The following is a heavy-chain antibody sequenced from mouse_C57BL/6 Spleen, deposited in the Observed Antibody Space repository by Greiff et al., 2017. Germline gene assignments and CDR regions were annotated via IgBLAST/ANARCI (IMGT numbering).Heavy chain of an antibody. CDR2: ISSGSSNI. V-gene: IGHV5-17*01. CDR3: ARQDTTVIAYYYAMDY. Sequence: EVQVVESGGGLVKPGGSLKLSCAASGFTFSDYGMHWVRQAPEKGLEWVAYISSGSSNIYYADTVKGRFTISRDNAKNTLFLQMTSLRSEDTAMYYCARQDTTVIAYYYAMDYWGQGTSVTVSS. CDR1: GFTFSDYG. J-gene: IGHJ4*01. D-gene: IGHD1-1*01.